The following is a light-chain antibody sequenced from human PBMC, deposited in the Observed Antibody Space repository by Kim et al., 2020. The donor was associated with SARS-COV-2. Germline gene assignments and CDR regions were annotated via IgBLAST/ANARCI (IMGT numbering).Light chain of an antibody. Sequence: SPGDRDTHCCRARQNVIRNLDWYQKEPGQAHRLRIYDGSTRAIGISATFSGSGSGTEFTLTISSLQSEDFAVYYCQQYNNWLRRTFGQGTKVDIK. J-gene: IGKJ1*01. V-gene: IGKV3-15*01. CDR1: QNVIRN. CDR3: QQYNNWLRRT. CDR2: DGS.